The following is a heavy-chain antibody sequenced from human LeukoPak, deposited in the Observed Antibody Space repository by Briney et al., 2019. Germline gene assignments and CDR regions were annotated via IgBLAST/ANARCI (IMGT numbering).Heavy chain of an antibody. Sequence: GGSLRLSCAASGFTFSSYAMHWVRQAPGKGLEWVAVISYDGSNKYYADSVKGRFTISRDNSKNTLYLQMNSLRAEDTAVYYCARVKLNWFDPWGQGTLVTVSS. V-gene: IGHV3-30*04. CDR3: ARVKLNWFDP. J-gene: IGHJ5*02. CDR1: GFTFSSYA. CDR2: ISYDGSNK.